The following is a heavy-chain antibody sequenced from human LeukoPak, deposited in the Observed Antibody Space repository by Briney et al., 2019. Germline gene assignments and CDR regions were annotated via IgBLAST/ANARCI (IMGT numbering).Heavy chain of an antibody. V-gene: IGHV3-7*01. CDR3: ASSKGDYAFDY. J-gene: IGHJ4*02. D-gene: IGHD4-17*01. CDR1: GFTFSSYW. CDR2: IKQDGSEK. Sequence: PGGSLRLSCAASGFTFSSYWMSWVRQAPGKGLKWLANIKQDGSEKYYVDSVKGRFTISRDNAKNSLYLQMNSLRAEDTAVYYCASSKGDYAFDYWGQGTLVTVSS.